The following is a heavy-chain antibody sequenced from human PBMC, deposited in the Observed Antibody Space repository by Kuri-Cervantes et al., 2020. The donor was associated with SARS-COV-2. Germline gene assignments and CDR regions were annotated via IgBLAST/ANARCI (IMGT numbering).Heavy chain of an antibody. J-gene: IGHJ6*02. CDR1: GDTFTSSS. CDR3: ARVHCISVSCFSAYPLDV. CDR2: INLMFDSA. V-gene: IGHV1-69*08. Sequence: SVKVSCKASGDTFTSSSITWVRQAPGQGLEWMGRINLMFDSANYARKVQGRVTITANKSTRTTYMELSSLRSEDTAVYYCARVHCISVSCFSAYPLDVWGQGTTVTVSS. D-gene: IGHD2-2*01.